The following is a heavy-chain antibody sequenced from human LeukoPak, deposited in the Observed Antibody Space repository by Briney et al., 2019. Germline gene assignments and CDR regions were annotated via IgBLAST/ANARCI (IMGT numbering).Heavy chain of an antibody. Sequence: GGSLRLSSAASGFTFSNYALHWGRPAPGEGLEYVSSITSNGDNTYYANSVEGRFTISRDNSKNTLYLEMGSLRAEDMAVYYCARDRMGVGDYWGQGTLVTVSS. D-gene: IGHD3-3*01. V-gene: IGHV3-64*01. CDR1: GFTFSNYA. J-gene: IGHJ4*02. CDR2: ITSNGDNT. CDR3: ARDRMGVGDY.